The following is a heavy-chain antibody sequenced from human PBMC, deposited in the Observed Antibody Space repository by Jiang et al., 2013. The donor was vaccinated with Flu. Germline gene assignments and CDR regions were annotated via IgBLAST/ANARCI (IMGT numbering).Heavy chain of an antibody. J-gene: IGHJ3*02. CDR3: ARVTGGGAVAGTSAFDI. D-gene: IGHD6-19*01. CDR2: INAGNGNT. CDR1: GYTFTSYA. Sequence: SGAEVKKPGASVKVSCKASGYTFTSYAMHWVRQAPGQRLEWMGWINAGNGNTKYSQKFQGRVTITRDTSASTAYMELSSLRSEDTAVYYCARVTGGGAVAGTSAFDIWGQGTMVTVSS. V-gene: IGHV1-3*01.